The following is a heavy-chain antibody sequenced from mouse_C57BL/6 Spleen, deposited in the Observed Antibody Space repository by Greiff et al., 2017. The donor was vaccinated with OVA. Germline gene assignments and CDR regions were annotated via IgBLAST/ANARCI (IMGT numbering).Heavy chain of an antibody. CDR1: GFTFTDYY. V-gene: IGHV7-3*01. CDR3: AAYYYGSSYGWYFDV. D-gene: IGHD1-1*01. Sequence: EVQLVESGGGLVQPGGSLSLSCAASGFTFTDYYMSWVRQPPGKALEWLGFIRNKANGYTTEYSASVKGRFTISRDNSQSILYLQMNALRAEDSATYYCAAYYYGSSYGWYFDVWGTGTTVTVSS. J-gene: IGHJ1*03. CDR2: IRNKANGYTT.